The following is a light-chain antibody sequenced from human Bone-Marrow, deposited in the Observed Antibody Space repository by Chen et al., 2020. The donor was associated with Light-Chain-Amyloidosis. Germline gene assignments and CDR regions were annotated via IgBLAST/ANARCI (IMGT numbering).Light chain of an antibody. CDR2: DAS. CDR1: QDISNY. J-gene: IGKJ4*01. V-gene: IGKV1-33*01. CDR3: QQYHPLPLT. Sequence: DIQMTQSPSSLSASVGDRVSITCQASQDISNYLNWYLQKPGEAPKLLIYDASNLGAGVPSRLSGGRSGTHFTLTISSLQPEDVATFYCQQYHPLPLTFGGGTKLEIK.